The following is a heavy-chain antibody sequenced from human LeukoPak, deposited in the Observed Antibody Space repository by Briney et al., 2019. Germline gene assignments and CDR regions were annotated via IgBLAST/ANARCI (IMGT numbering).Heavy chain of an antibody. CDR1: GFDFSSNA. V-gene: IGHV3-23*01. CDR3: AKDRTLVRGVSDY. Sequence: GGSLRLSCAASGFDFSSNAMSWVRQAPGKGLEWVSAISGSGATTSYADSVKGRFTISRDNSKSTLYLQMNSLRAEDTAVYYCAKDRTLVRGVSDYWGQGTLVTASS. CDR2: ISGSGATT. D-gene: IGHD3-10*01. J-gene: IGHJ4*02.